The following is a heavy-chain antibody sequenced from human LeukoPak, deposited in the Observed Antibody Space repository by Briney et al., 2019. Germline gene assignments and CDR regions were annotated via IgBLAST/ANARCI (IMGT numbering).Heavy chain of an antibody. CDR3: AKDWELGS. Sequence: SETLSLTCTVSGGSINDYYWSWIRQPAGEGLEWIGRIYSSGSTNYNPSLKSRVAMSLGTSRNHFSLKLSSVTAADTAVYYCAKDWELGSWGQGTLVTVSS. V-gene: IGHV4-4*07. D-gene: IGHD1-26*01. CDR1: GGSINDYY. CDR2: IYSSGST. J-gene: IGHJ5*02.